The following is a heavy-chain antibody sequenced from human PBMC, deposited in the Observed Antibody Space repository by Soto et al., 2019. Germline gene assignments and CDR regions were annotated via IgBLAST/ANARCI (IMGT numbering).Heavy chain of an antibody. CDR1: GYTFTSYG. J-gene: IGHJ6*02. CDR3: ARQTWVGYCSGGSCYPYGMDV. Sequence: ASVKVSCKASGYTFTSYGISWVRQAPGQGLEWMGWISAYNGNTNYAQKLQGRVTMTTDTSTSTAYMELRSLRSDDTAVYYCARQTWVGYCSGGSCYPYGMDVWGQGTTVTVSS. V-gene: IGHV1-18*01. CDR2: ISAYNGNT. D-gene: IGHD2-15*01.